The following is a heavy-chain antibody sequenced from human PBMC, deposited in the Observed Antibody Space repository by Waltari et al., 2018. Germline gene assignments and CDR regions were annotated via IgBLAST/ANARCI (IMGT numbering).Heavy chain of an antibody. D-gene: IGHD2-8*01. CDR2: IYHEGNT. V-gene: IGHV4-38-2*01. J-gene: IGHJ5*02. Sequence: QVQLQESGPALVRPSETLSLTCVVSDYSIGSGYYWGWIRQAPGKGLEGIANIYHEGNTSYNPSLKSRVSISMDTSENQFSLKLRSVTATDTAVYYCARLALGYCTSPRCRQNESWGQGTLVTVSS. CDR3: ARLALGYCTSPRCRQNES. CDR1: DYSIGSGYY.